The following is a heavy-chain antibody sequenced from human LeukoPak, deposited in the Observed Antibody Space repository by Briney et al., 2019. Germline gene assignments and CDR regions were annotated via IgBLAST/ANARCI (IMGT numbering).Heavy chain of an antibody. J-gene: IGHJ4*02. D-gene: IGHD6-13*01. Sequence: ETLSLTCTVSGGSISSYYWSWIRQPPGKGLEWIGYIYYSGSTNYNPSLRSRVTISVDTSKNQFSLRLSSVTAADTAVYYCAKVTGYMTEDYFDYWGQGTLITVSS. V-gene: IGHV4-59*01. CDR3: AKVTGYMTEDYFDY. CDR1: GGSISSYY. CDR2: IYYSGST.